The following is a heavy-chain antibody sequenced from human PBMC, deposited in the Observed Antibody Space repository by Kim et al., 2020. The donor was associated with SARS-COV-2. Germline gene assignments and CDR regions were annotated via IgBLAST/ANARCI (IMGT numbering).Heavy chain of an antibody. CDR2: IYYSGST. Sequence: SETLSLTCTVSGGSISSSSYYWGWIRQPPGKGLEWIGSIYYSGSTYYNPSPKSRVTISVDTSKNQFSLKLSPVTAADTAVYYCARHKGFPYCSGDSCYPDYWGQGTLVTVSS. CDR1: GGSISSSSYY. D-gene: IGHD2-15*01. V-gene: IGHV4-39*01. CDR3: ARHKGFPYCSGDSCYPDY. J-gene: IGHJ4*02.